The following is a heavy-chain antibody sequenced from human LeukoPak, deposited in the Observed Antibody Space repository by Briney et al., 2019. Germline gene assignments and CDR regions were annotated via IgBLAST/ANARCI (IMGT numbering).Heavy chain of an antibody. Sequence: GGSLRLSCAASGLDFSDYWMHWVRQAPAKGPVWVSRVNTDGDSTIYADFVEGRFTISRDNAKNTLYLRMRTLRAEDTAVYYCARTRGNAFDIWGLGTLVTVSS. CDR1: GLDFSDYW. CDR2: VNTDGDST. V-gene: IGHV3-74*01. CDR3: ARTRGNAFDI. D-gene: IGHD3-10*01. J-gene: IGHJ3*02.